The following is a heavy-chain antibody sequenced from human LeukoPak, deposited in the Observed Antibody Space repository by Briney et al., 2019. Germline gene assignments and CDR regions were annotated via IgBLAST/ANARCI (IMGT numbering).Heavy chain of an antibody. CDR1: GFTFSSYA. V-gene: IGHV3-23*01. CDR2: ISGSGGST. CDR3: AKDGVWSFDI. D-gene: IGHD2-8*01. Sequence: GGSVRLSCAASGFTFSSYAMSWVRQAPGKGLEWVSAISGSGGSTYYADSVKGRFTISRDNSKTTLYLQMNSLRAEDTAVYYCAKDGVWSFDIWGQGTMVTVSS. J-gene: IGHJ3*02.